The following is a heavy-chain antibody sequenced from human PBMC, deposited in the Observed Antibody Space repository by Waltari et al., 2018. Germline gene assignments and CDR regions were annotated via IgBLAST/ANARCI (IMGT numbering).Heavy chain of an antibody. CDR1: GGSFSGYY. V-gene: IGHV4-34*01. CDR2: INHRGSP. Sequence: QVQLQQWGAGLLKPSETLSLTCAVYGGSFSGYYWSWIRQPPGKGLEWIGEINHRGSPHYNPSLKSRVTISVDTSKNQFSLKLSSVTAADTAVYYCARVGYSSSWYYFDYWGQGTLVTVSS. J-gene: IGHJ4*02. CDR3: ARVGYSSSWYYFDY. D-gene: IGHD6-13*01.